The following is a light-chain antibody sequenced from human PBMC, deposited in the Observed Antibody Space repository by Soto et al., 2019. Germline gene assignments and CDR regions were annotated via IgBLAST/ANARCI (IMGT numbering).Light chain of an antibody. J-gene: IGKJ4*02. CDR1: QNIGSR. V-gene: IGKV1-12*01. Sequence: DIQMTQSPSSVSASVGDRVTISCRASQNIGSRLAWYQQKPGKAPHLLIYAASVLQSGVPSRFGSSGYGTDFTLTISSLQPEDFATYDCQQCNSFPLTFGGGTKVEIK. CDR3: QQCNSFPLT. CDR2: AAS.